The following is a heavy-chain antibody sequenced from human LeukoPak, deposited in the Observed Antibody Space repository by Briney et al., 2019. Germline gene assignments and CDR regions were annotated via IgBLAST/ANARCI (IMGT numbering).Heavy chain of an antibody. V-gene: IGHV4-4*07. CDR3: ARGGAREPVVT. Sequence: SETLSLTCTVSGGSISSCSWSWIRQPAGKGLEWIGRISTSGSTNYNPSLKSRVTISVDTSKNQFSLKLSSVTAADTAVYYCARGGAREPVVTWGQGTLVTVSS. D-gene: IGHD4-23*01. CDR1: GGSISSCS. J-gene: IGHJ5*02. CDR2: ISTSGST.